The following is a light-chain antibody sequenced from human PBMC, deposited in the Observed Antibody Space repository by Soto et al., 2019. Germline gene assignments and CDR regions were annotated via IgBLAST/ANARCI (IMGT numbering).Light chain of an antibody. Sequence: DIQMTQSPSTLSAFVGDRVTITCRASDSISSWLAWYQQKPGKAPKLLIYKASTLKSGVPSRFSGSGSGTEFTLTISSLQPDDFATYYCQHYNSYSEAFGQGNKVDI. CDR2: KAS. J-gene: IGKJ1*01. V-gene: IGKV1-5*03. CDR1: DSISSW. CDR3: QHYNSYSEA.